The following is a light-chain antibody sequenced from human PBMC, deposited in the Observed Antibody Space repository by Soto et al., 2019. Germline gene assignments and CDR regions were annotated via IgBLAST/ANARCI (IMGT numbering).Light chain of an antibody. Sequence: EIVLTQSPGTLSLSPGERATLSCRASQSVSSSYLAWYQQKPGQSPRLLIYGASSRATGIPDRFSGSGSGTDFTLTINRLEPEDFAVYYCQQYGTSLALTFGQGNKLEIK. J-gene: IGKJ2*01. CDR1: QSVSSSY. V-gene: IGKV3-20*01. CDR2: GAS. CDR3: QQYGTSLALT.